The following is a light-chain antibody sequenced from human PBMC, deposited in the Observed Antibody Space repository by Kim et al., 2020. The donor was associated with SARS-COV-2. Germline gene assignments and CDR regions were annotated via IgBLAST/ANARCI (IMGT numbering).Light chain of an antibody. CDR1: QNIRDNS. CDR2: GAS. J-gene: IGKJ5*01. CDR3: QQYVDSPFT. V-gene: IGKV3-20*01. Sequence: EMVLTQSPGTVSLSPGEKVTLSCRASQNIRDNSLAWYPQRPGQAPRVLIYGASSRATGTPDRFSASGSGTDFTLTISRLQPEDFAVYYCQQYVDSPFTFGQGTRLEIK.